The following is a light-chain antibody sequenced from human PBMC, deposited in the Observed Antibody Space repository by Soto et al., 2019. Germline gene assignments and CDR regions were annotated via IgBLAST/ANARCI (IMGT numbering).Light chain of an antibody. CDR2: DVS. CDR3: SSYTSSSTSVV. J-gene: IGLJ2*01. Sequence: QSALTQPASVSGSPGQSITISCTGTSSDVGTYNYVSWYQQHPGKAPKLMIYDVSNRPSGVADRFSGSQSGNTGSLTISGLQAEDEADYYCSSYTSSSTSVVFGGGTKLTVL. CDR1: SSDVGTYNY. V-gene: IGLV2-14*01.